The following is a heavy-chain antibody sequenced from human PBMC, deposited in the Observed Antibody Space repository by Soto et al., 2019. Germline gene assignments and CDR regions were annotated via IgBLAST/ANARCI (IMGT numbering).Heavy chain of an antibody. V-gene: IGHV3-11*01. CDR1: GFTFSDYY. D-gene: IGHD3-10*01. CDR3: ARNRGRGYGMDV. CDR2: ISSSGSTI. Sequence: PGGSLRLSCAVSGFTFSDYYMSWIRQAPGKGLEWVSYISSSGSTIYYADSAQGRFTISRDNAKNSLYLQMNSLRAEDTAVYYCARNRGRGYGMDVWGQGTTVTVSS. J-gene: IGHJ6*02.